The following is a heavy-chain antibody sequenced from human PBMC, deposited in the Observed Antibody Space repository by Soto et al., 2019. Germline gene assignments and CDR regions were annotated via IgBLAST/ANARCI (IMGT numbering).Heavy chain of an antibody. CDR2: INAGNGNT. CDR3: ARGSVYFDY. Sequence: ASVKVSCKASGYTFTSYGISWVRQAPGQRLEWMGWINAGNGNTKYSQKFQARLTITRDTSAYTAYMELSSLRSEDTAVYYCARGSVYFDYWGQGTLVTVSS. CDR1: GYTFTSYG. V-gene: IGHV1-3*01. J-gene: IGHJ4*02.